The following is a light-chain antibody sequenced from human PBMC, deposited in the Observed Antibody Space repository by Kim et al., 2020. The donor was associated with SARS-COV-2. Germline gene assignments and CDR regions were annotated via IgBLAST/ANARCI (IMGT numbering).Light chain of an antibody. CDR3: CSYARGSAYV. CDR1: SSDVGDYDY. J-gene: IGLJ1*01. Sequence: QSALTQPASVSGSPGQSITISCTGTSSDVGDYDYVSWYQQHPGKATKLIISDVSNRPSGVSSRFSGSKSGNTASLTISGLQDEDEADYYCCSYARGSAYVFGTGTKVTVL. CDR2: DVS. V-gene: IGLV2-14*03.